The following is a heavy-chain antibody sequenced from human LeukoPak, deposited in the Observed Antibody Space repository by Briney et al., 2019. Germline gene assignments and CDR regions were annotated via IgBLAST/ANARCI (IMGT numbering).Heavy chain of an antibody. CDR3: AKEILFTFPFGAHDY. V-gene: IGHV3-48*01. CDR1: GFVFSSFA. D-gene: IGHD3-16*01. J-gene: IGHJ4*02. Sequence: GGSLRLSCAASGFVFSSFAMNWVRQAPGKGLEWISYISSDSGTIYYADSMKGRFTISRDNARNSLYLQMNSLRAEDTAVYYCAKEILFTFPFGAHDYWGQGTLVTVSS. CDR2: ISSDSGTI.